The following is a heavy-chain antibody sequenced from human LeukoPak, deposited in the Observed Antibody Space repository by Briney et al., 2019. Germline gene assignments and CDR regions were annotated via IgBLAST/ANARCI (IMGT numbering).Heavy chain of an antibody. CDR1: GFTFSGSA. CDR3: TGVVIGAASFDH. V-gene: IGHV3-73*01. D-gene: IGHD3-3*01. J-gene: IGHJ4*02. Sequence: GGSLRLSCAASGFTFSGSAIHWVRQASGKGLERGGHIGGQPNSYATAYAASVQGRFTISRDDSKNTAYLQMNSLKTEDTAVYFCTGVVIGAASFDHWGQGILVTVSS. CDR2: IGGQPNSYAT.